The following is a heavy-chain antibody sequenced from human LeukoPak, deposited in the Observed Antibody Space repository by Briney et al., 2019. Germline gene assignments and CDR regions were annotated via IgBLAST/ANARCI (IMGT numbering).Heavy chain of an antibody. Sequence: GASVKASCKASGYTFTSYDINWVRQATGQGLEWMGWMNPNSGNTGYAQKFQGRVTMTRNTSISTAYMELSSLRSEDTAVYYCARDLEYSTSGQRFDTWGQGTLVTVSS. CDR2: MNPNSGNT. J-gene: IGHJ4*02. CDR3: ARDLEYSTSGQRFDT. V-gene: IGHV1-8*01. CDR1: GYTFTSYD. D-gene: IGHD6-6*01.